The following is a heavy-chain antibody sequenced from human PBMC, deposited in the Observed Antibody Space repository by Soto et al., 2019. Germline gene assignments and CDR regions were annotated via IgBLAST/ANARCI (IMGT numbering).Heavy chain of an antibody. CDR2: IYPADSDT. Sequence: GESLKISCKASGYTFASYWIGWVRQMPGKGLEWMGIIYPADSDTRYNPSLQGQVTISADKSITTAYLQWSSLKASDTAMYDCARGHTPLFDHWGQGTLVTVSS. V-gene: IGHV5-51*01. D-gene: IGHD2-15*01. CDR1: GYTFASYW. J-gene: IGHJ4*02. CDR3: ARGHTPLFDH.